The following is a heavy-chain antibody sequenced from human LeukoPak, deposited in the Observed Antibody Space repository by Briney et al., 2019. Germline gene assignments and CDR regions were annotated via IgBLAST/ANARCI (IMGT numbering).Heavy chain of an antibody. CDR3: ASLGGTYDY. CDR1: GGSISSYW. CDR2: IYNSGGST. D-gene: IGHD1-26*01. V-gene: IGHV4-59*08. Sequence: SETLSLTCTVSGGSISSYWWSWIRQPPGKGLEWIGYIYNSGGSTEYNPSLQSRVTMSVDMSKSQPSLKLSSVTAADTAVYYCASLGGTYDYWGQGTLVTVSS. J-gene: IGHJ4*02.